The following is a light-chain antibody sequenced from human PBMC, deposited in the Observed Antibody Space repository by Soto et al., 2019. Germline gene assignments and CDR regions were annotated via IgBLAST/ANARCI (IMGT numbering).Light chain of an antibody. CDR2: DVS. J-gene: IGLJ2*01. CDR1: SSDVGGYNY. V-gene: IGLV2-14*01. CDR3: SSYRSSVR. Sequence: QSVLTRPASVSGSPGQSITISCTGTSSDVGGYNYVSWYQQHPGKAPKLMIYDVSYRPSGASNRFSGSKSGNTASLTISGLQAEDEADYYCSSYRSSVRFGGGTKLTVL.